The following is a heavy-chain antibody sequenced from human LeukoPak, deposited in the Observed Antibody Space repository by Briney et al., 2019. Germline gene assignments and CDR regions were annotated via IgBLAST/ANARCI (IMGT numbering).Heavy chain of an antibody. CDR1: GFTFNNYG. J-gene: IGHJ6*03. D-gene: IGHD2-15*01. V-gene: IGHV3-30*02. CDR2: ISHDGSKK. CDR3: AKDGACSGASCDRLYYQYYYMDV. Sequence: PGGSLRLSCVASGFTFNNYGMHWVRQAPGKGLEWVTFISHDGSKKYYADSVKGRFSISRDESRTTVFLQMNRLRGDDTALYYCAKDGACSGASCDRLYYQYYYMDVWGKGTTVTVSS.